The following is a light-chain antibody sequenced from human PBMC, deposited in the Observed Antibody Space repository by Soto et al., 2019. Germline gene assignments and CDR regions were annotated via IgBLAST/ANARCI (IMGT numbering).Light chain of an antibody. Sequence: EIVLTQPPGTLSLSPGERATLSCRASQSVSSSYLAWYQQKPGQAPRLLIYGASSRATGIPDRFSGSGSGTDFTLTISRMEPEDVAVYYCQQYGSSPYTFGQGTKLEIK. V-gene: IGKV3-20*01. J-gene: IGKJ2*01. CDR2: GAS. CDR1: QSVSSSY. CDR3: QQYGSSPYT.